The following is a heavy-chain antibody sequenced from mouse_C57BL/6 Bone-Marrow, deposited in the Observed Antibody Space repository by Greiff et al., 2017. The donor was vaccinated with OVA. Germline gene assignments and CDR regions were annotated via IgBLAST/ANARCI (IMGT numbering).Heavy chain of an antibody. J-gene: IGHJ3*01. CDR1: GYTFTSYG. Sequence: QVHVKQSGAELARPGASVKLSCKASGYTFTSYGISWVKQRTGQGLEWIGEIYPRSGNTYYNEKFKGKATLTADKSSSTAYMELRSLTSEDSAVYFCARDYYSPAWFAYWGQGTLVTVSA. V-gene: IGHV1-81*01. D-gene: IGHD2-12*01. CDR3: ARDYYSPAWFAY. CDR2: IYPRSGNT.